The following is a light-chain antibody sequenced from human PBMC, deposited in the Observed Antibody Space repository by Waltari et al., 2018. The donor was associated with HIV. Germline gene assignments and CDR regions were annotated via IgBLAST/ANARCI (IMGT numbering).Light chain of an antibody. CDR1: DNDFDVYTF. J-gene: IGLJ2*01. CDR2: DVD. V-gene: IGLV2-14*03. CDR3: ALFTDDSTLL. Sequence: SAVTQPASVSGLPGQSTTISPTGADNDFDVYTFVSWYTQHPGKLPRLILYDVDSRASGIPARFSGSRSGHTASLNISGLRAEDEADYYCALFTDDSTLLFGGGTKVTVL.